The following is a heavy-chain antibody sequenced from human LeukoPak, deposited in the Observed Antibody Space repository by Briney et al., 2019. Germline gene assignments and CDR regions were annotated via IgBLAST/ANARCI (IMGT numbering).Heavy chain of an antibody. V-gene: IGHV4-61*02. CDR1: GGSISSGSYY. D-gene: IGHD3-22*01. Sequence: SETLSLTCTVSGGSISSGSYYWSWIRQPAGKGLEWIGRIYTSGSTNYNPALKSRLTISVDTSKNQFALKLCSVTAADTAVYYCARDRLTYYYDSSGYPAPGHAFDIWGQGTMVTVSS. CDR2: IYTSGST. CDR3: ARDRLTYYYDSSGYPAPGHAFDI. J-gene: IGHJ3*02.